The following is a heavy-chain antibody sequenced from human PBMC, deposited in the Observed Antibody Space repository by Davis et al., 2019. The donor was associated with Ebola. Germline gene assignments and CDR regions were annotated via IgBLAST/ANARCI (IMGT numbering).Heavy chain of an antibody. CDR1: GGSISSSTYY. CDR3: ARGDILTGYSY. J-gene: IGHJ4*02. Sequence: MPSETLSLTCTVSGGSISSSTYYWGWIRQPPGKGLESIGSIYYSGSTYYNPSLKSRVTISVDTSKNQFSLKPSSVTAADTAVYYCARGDILTGYSYWGQGTLVTVSS. D-gene: IGHD3-9*01. CDR2: IYYSGST. V-gene: IGHV4-39*07.